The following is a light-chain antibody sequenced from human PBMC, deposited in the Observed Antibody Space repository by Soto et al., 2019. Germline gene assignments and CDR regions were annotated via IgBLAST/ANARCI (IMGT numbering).Light chain of an antibody. Sequence: QSVLTQPRSVSGSPGQSVTISCTGTSSDVGTYNYVSWYQQHPGEPPKLMIYDVSKRPSGVPDHFSGSKSGNTASLTISGLQAEDEADYYCCSFAGSNTYVFGTGTKLTVL. J-gene: IGLJ1*01. V-gene: IGLV2-11*01. CDR3: CSFAGSNTYV. CDR2: DVS. CDR1: SSDVGTYNY.